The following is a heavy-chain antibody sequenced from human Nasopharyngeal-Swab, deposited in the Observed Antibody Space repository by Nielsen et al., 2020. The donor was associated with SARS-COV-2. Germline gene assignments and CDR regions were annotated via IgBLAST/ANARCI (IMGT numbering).Heavy chain of an antibody. J-gene: IGHJ3*02. Sequence: WVRQAPGQGLEWMGIINPSGGSTSYAQKFQGRVTMTRDTSTSTVYMELSSLRSEDTAVYYCARGVETASIAAAGSDAFDIWGQGTMVTVSS. D-gene: IGHD6-13*01. V-gene: IGHV1-46*01. CDR3: ARGVETASIAAAGSDAFDI. CDR2: INPSGGST.